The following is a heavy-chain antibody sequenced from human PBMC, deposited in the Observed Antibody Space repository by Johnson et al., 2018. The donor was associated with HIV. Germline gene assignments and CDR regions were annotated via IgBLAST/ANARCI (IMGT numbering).Heavy chain of an antibody. CDR3: AKVHIPARWSAAFDI. Sequence: QVQLVESGGGVVQPGRSLRLSCAASGFTFGSYGIHWVRQAPGKGLEWVAVISYDGSNKYYADYVKGRFTIFRDNSKNTLYLQMSSLRTEDTAVYYCAKVHIPARWSAAFDIWGQGTMVTVSS. V-gene: IGHV3-30*18. J-gene: IGHJ3*02. D-gene: IGHD6-6*01. CDR2: ISYDGSNK. CDR1: GFTFGSYG.